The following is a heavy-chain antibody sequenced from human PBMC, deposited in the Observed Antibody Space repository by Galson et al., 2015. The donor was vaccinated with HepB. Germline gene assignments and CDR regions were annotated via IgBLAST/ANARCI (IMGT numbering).Heavy chain of an antibody. CDR3: YYYGMDV. Sequence: SLRLSCAASTFIFSTYSMDWVRQAPGKGLEWVSYISSSSTTIYYADSVKGRFTISRDNAKNSLYLRMNSLRAEDTAVYFCYYYGMDVWGQGTTVTVSS. J-gene: IGHJ6*02. CDR2: ISSSSTTI. CDR1: TFIFSTYS. V-gene: IGHV3-48*04.